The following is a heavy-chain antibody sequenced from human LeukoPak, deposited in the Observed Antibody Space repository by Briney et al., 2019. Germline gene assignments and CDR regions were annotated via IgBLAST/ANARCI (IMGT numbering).Heavy chain of an antibody. J-gene: IGHJ4*02. CDR3: ARAAGVKYYFDY. CDR1: GGTFSSYA. Sequence: GASVKVSCKASGGTFSSYAISWVRQAPGQGLEWMGRIIPILGIANYAQKFQGRVTITADKSTSTAYMELSSLRSEDTAVYYCARAAGVKYYFDYWGQGTLVTVSS. CDR2: IIPILGIA. V-gene: IGHV1-69*04. D-gene: IGHD6-19*01.